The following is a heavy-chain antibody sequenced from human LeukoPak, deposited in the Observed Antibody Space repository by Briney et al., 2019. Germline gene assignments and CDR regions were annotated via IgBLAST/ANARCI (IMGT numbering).Heavy chain of an antibody. Sequence: GGSLRLSCAASGFTFSSYWMSWVRQAPGKGLEWVANIKQDGSEKYYVDSVKGRFTISRDNAKNSLYLQMNSLRAEDTALYYCAREGRGSSWYYFDYWGQGTLVTVSS. J-gene: IGHJ4*02. CDR1: GFTFSSYW. V-gene: IGHV3-7*03. CDR2: IKQDGSEK. CDR3: AREGRGSSWYYFDY. D-gene: IGHD6-13*01.